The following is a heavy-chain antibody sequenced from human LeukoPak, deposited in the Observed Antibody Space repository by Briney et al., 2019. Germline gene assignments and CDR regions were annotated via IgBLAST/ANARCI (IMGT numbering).Heavy chain of an antibody. D-gene: IGHD2-2*01. CDR1: GYTFTSYG. CDR3: AISNTSPKNYYYYGMDV. J-gene: IGHJ6*02. Sequence: ASVTVSCKASGYTFTSYGISWVRQAPGQGLEWMGWISAYNGNTNYAQKLQGRVTMTTDTSTSTAYMELRSLRSDDTAVYYCAISNTSPKNYYYYGMDVWGQGTTVTVSS. CDR2: ISAYNGNT. V-gene: IGHV1-18*01.